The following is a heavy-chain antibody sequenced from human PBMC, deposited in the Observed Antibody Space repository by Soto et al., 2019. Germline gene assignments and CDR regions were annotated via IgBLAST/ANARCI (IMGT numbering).Heavy chain of an antibody. J-gene: IGHJ4*02. CDR1: GFTFSSYA. Sequence: GGSLRLSCAASGFTFSSYAMSWVRQAPGKGLEWVSAISGSGGSTYYADSVKGRFTISRDNSKNTLYLQMNSLRAEDTAVYYCANSKYYDFWSGPRYFDYWGQGTLVTSPQ. D-gene: IGHD3-3*01. CDR3: ANSKYYDFWSGPRYFDY. V-gene: IGHV3-23*01. CDR2: ISGSGGST.